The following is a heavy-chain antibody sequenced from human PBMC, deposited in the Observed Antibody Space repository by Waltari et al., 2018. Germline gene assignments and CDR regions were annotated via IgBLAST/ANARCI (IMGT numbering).Heavy chain of an antibody. J-gene: IGHJ4*02. CDR3: ARGSSSGWGDY. CDR1: GGSFSGYY. CDR2: INHSGST. D-gene: IGHD6-19*01. Sequence: QVQLQQWGAGLLKPSETLSLTCAVYGGSFSGYYWSWIRQPPGKGLEWIGEINHSGSTNYNPSLKSRVTISVDTSKNQFSLKLSSVTAADTAVYYCARGSSSGWGDYWGQGTLVTVSS. V-gene: IGHV4-34*01.